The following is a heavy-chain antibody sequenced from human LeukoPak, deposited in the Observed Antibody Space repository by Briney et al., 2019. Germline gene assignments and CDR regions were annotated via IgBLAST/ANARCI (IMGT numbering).Heavy chain of an antibody. CDR1: GGSISSGDYY. J-gene: IGHJ4*02. V-gene: IGHV4-30-4*01. Sequence: SQTLSLTCTVSGGSISSGDYYWSWIRQPPGTGLEWIGYIYYSGSTYYNPSLKSRVTISVDTSKNQFSLKLSSVTAADTAVYYSARGLTYYDILTGYYMYYFDYWGQGTLVTVSS. CDR2: IYYSGST. D-gene: IGHD3-9*01. CDR3: ARGLTYYDILTGYYMYYFDY.